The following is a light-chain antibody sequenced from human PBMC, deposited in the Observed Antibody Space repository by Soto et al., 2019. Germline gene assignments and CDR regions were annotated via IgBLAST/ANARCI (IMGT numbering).Light chain of an antibody. CDR3: KLYAYSLLY. CDR2: GAS. V-gene: IGKV3-20*01. Sequence: EIVLTQSPGTLSLSPGERATLSCRASQSVDSTYLAWYQQKPGQAPRLLLYGASSRATGIPDRFSGSGSGTDFTLTIRRLESEDFAVYYCKLYAYSLLYFGPGTKVDIK. J-gene: IGKJ3*01. CDR1: QSVDSTY.